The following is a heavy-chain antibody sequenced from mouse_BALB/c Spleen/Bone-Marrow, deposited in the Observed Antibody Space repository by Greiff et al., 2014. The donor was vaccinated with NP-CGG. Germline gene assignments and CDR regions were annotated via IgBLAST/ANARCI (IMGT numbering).Heavy chain of an antibody. CDR2: ILPGSGST. D-gene: IGHD3-1*01. V-gene: IGHV1-9*01. Sequence: VKLMESGADLMKPGASVKISCKATGYRFNSYRIEWVKQRPGHGLEWIGEILPGSGSTSFNEKFKGKATFTAYTSSNTAYMQISSLTSEDSAVYYCARLGIRSFDYWGQGTTLTVSS. CDR1: GYRFNSYR. CDR3: ARLGIRSFDY. J-gene: IGHJ2*01.